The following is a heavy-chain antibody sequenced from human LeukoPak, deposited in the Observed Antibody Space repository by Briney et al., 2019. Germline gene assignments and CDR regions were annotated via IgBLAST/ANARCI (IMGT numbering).Heavy chain of an antibody. CDR2: IIPIFGTA. CDR1: GGTFSSYA. J-gene: IGHJ4*02. CDR3: ARIAHYYDSSTDY. V-gene: IGHV1-69*05. D-gene: IGHD3-22*01. Sequence: SVKVSCKASGGTFSSYAISWVRQAPGQGLEWMGGIIPIFGTANYAQKFQGRVTITTDESTCTAYMELSSLRSEDTAVYYCARIAHYYDSSTDYWGQGTLVTVSS.